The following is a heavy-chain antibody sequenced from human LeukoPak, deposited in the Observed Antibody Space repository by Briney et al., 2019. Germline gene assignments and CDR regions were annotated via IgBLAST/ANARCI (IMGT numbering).Heavy chain of an antibody. D-gene: IGHD6-19*01. CDR2: INPNSGGT. Sequence: GASVKVSCKASGYTFTGYYMHWVRQAPGQGLEWMGRINPNSGGTSYAQKFQGRVTMTRDTSISTAYMELSRLRSDDTAVDYCARDERPGIAVPWGQGTLVTVSS. V-gene: IGHV1-2*06. CDR3: ARDERPGIAVP. CDR1: GYTFTGYY. J-gene: IGHJ5*02.